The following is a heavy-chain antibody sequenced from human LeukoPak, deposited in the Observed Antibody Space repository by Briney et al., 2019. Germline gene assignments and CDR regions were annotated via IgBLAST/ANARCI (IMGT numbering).Heavy chain of an antibody. CDR1: GYTFTSYG. V-gene: IGHV1-18*01. CDR3: ARGLHKHTYYYDSSGPLDAFDI. Sequence: ASVKVSCKASGYTFTSYGISWVRQAPGQGLEWMGWISAYNGNTNYAQKLQGRVTMTTDTSTSTAYMELRSLRSDDTAVYYCARGLHKHTYYYDSSGPLDAFDIWGQGTMVTVSS. J-gene: IGHJ3*02. CDR2: ISAYNGNT. D-gene: IGHD3-22*01.